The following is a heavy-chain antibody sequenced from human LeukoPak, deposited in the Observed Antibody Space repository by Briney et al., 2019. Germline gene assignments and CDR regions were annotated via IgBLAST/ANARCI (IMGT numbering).Heavy chain of an antibody. CDR1: GFTFSNYA. CDR2: ISASGGTT. D-gene: IGHD3-22*01. CDR3: AKRPRDSTGYYLGAFDF. J-gene: IGHJ3*01. V-gene: IGHV3-23*01. Sequence: PGGSLRLSCAASGFTFSNYAMTWVRQAPGKGLEWVSGISASGGTTYYADSVGGRFTISRDNSKNTLFLQMNSLRAEDTAVYYCAKRPRDSTGYYLGAFDFWGLGTMVTVSS.